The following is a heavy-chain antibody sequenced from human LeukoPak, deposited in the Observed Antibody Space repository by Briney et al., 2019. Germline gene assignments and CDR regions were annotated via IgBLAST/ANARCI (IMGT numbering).Heavy chain of an antibody. V-gene: IGHV4-39*01. J-gene: IGHJ4*02. CDR1: GASISGSNYY. D-gene: IGHD1-26*01. CDR3: AKSGGYGLIDY. Sequence: PSETLSLTCAVSGASISGSNYYWGWIRQPPGKGLEWIGNIYSSGSTYYNASLQSRVTISVDTSKNQFSLRLNSVTAADTAMYYCAKSGGYGLIDYWGQGTRVTVSS. CDR2: IYSSGST.